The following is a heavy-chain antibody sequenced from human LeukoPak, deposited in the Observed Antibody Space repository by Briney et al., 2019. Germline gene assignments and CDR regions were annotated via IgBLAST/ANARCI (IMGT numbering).Heavy chain of an antibody. Sequence: GGSLRLSCAASGFAVSSNYMSWVRQAPGEGLEWVSVFYSGGGTNYAASVKGRFTISRDTSTNSVYLQMSSLRAEDTAVYYCARSTLMVQGGFENWGQGTLVTVSS. D-gene: IGHD2-8*01. CDR1: GFAVSSNY. CDR2: FYSGGGT. CDR3: ARSTLMVQGGFEN. V-gene: IGHV3-53*01. J-gene: IGHJ4*02.